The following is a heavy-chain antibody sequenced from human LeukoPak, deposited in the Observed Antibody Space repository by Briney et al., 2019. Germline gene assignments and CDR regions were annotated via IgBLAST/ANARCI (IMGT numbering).Heavy chain of an antibody. CDR2: IYSGGST. J-gene: IGHJ6*02. CDR3: ARALAPYCSSTSCSGHYYGMDV. Sequence: PGGSLRLSCAASGFTVSSNYMSWVRQAPGKGLEWVSVIYSGGSTYYADPVKGRFTISRDNSKNTLYLQMNSLRAEDTAVYYCARALAPYCSSTSCSGHYYGMDVWGQGTTVTVSS. CDR1: GFTVSSNY. D-gene: IGHD2-2*01. V-gene: IGHV3-66*01.